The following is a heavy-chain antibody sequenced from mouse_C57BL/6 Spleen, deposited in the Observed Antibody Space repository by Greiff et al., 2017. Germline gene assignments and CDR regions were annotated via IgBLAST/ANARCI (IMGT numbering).Heavy chain of an antibody. CDR3: AREFPDYYGSSLDY. D-gene: IGHD1-1*01. CDR1: GYTFTSYW. Sequence: QVQLQQPGAELVRPGSSVKLSCKASGYTFTSYWMHWVKQRPIQGLEWIGNIDPSDSETHYNQKFKDKATLTVDKSSSTAYMQLSSLTSEDSAVYYCAREFPDYYGSSLDYWGKGTTLTVAS. V-gene: IGHV1-52*01. J-gene: IGHJ2*01. CDR2: IDPSDSET.